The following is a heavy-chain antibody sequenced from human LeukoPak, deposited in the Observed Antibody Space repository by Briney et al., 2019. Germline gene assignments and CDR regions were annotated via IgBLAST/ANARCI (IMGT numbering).Heavy chain of an antibody. Sequence: GGSLRLSCAASGFTFSSYGMHWVRQAPGKGLEWVAVIWYGGSNKYYTDSVKGRFTISRDNSKNTLYLQMNSLRAEDTAVYYCAKGGWEFGMVRRDDAFDIWGQGTMVTVSS. D-gene: IGHD3-10*01. CDR1: GFTFSSYG. CDR3: AKGGWEFGMVRRDDAFDI. V-gene: IGHV3-30*02. CDR2: IWYGGSNK. J-gene: IGHJ3*02.